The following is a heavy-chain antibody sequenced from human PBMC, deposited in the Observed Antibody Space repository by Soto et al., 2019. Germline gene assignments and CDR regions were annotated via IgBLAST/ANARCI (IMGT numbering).Heavy chain of an antibody. J-gene: IGHJ6*02. D-gene: IGHD1-7*01. CDR1: GCTFSSYA. CDR2: IIPIFGTA. V-gene: IGHV1-69*01. Sequence: QVQLVQSGAEVKKPGSSVKVSCKASGCTFSSYAISWVRQAPGQGLEWMGGIIPIFGTANYAQKFQGRVTITADEYTSTAYMELSSLRSEDTAVYYCARYGQLELLKTDYYYGMDVWGQGTTVTVSS. CDR3: ARYGQLELLKTDYYYGMDV.